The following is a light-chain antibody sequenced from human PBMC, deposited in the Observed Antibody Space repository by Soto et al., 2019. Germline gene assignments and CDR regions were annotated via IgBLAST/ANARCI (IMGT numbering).Light chain of an antibody. CDR2: DVR. V-gene: IGLV2-14*01. CDR3: SSYTTISTYV. Sequence: QSVLTQPASVSGSPLQSITISCTGTSRDVGGYNYVSWYQQHPGKAPKLMIYDVRNRPSGVSNRFSGSKSVNTASLTISGLQAEDEADYYCSSYTTISTYVFGTGTKVTVL. CDR1: SRDVGGYNY. J-gene: IGLJ1*01.